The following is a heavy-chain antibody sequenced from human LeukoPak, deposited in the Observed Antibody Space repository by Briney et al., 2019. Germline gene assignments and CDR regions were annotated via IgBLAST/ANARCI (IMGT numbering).Heavy chain of an antibody. V-gene: IGHV1-69*05. J-gene: IGHJ6*02. CDR1: GGTFSNYA. Sequence: SVKVSCKASGGTFSNYAISWVRQAPGQGLEWMGGIIPIFPATKYAQKFQGRVTITTDESTSTAYMELSSLRSEDTAVYYCARVTRDSSSWYSHYYYYGMDVWGQGTTVTVSS. CDR3: ARVTRDSSSWYSHYYYYGMDV. CDR2: IIPIFPAT. D-gene: IGHD6-13*01.